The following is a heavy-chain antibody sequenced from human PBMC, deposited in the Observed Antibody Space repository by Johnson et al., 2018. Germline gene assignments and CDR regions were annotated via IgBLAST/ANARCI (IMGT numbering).Heavy chain of an antibody. CDR1: GFTFSTYG. Sequence: QVQLVESGGGVVQPGTSLRLSCAASGFTFSTYGMHWVRQAPGKGLEWVAVIWSDGSNKHYADSVKGRFTISRDNSKNTLYLQMDSLRAEDTAVYYCAGDGYIGNTDGFDIWGQGTMGTVSS. V-gene: IGHV3-33*01. D-gene: IGHD5-24*01. J-gene: IGHJ3*02. CDR3: AGDGYIGNTDGFDI. CDR2: IWSDGSNK.